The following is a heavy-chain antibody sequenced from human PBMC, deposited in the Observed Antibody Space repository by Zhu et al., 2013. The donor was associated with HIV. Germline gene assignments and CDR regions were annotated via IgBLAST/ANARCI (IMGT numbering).Heavy chain of an antibody. CDR1: GGSISSTSYY. CDR2: IYYSGST. D-gene: IGHD5-12*01. Sequence: QVQLQESGPGLAKPSETLSLTCTVSGGSISSTSYYWGWIRQPPGKGLEWIGSIYYSGSTYYNPSLKSRVTTSVDKSKNQFSLKLSSVTAADTADYYCARGHSGYGDVFDIWGQGTMVTVS. V-gene: IGHV4-39*07. CDR3: ARGHSGYGDVFDI. J-gene: IGHJ3*02.